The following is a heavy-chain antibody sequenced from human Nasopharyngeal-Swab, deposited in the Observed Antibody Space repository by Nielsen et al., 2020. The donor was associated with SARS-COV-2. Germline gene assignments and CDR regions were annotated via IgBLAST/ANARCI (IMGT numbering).Heavy chain of an antibody. CDR3: ARAFVSSWPYYYYYGMDV. CDR2: INTNTGNP. Sequence: WERQATAHGGAGLGWINTNTGNPTYAQGFTGRFVFSLDTSVSTAYLQISSLKAEDTAVYYCARAFVSSWPYYYYYGMDVWGQGTTVTVSS. V-gene: IGHV7-4-1*02. J-gene: IGHJ6*02. D-gene: IGHD6-13*01.